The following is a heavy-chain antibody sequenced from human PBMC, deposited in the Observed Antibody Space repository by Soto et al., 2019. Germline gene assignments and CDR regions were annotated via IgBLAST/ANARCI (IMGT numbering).Heavy chain of an antibody. Sequence: DVQLLESGGGLVQPEGSLRLSCAASGFTFSSYAMGWVRQGPGKGLEWVAVVSFGGSTHYADSVRGRFTISRDNSKNTLSLQMNSLTAEYTAVYFCAKRRGAGGHFDYWGQGALVTVSS. CDR3: AKRRGAGGHFDY. CDR2: VSFGGST. D-gene: IGHD2-15*01. J-gene: IGHJ4*02. V-gene: IGHV3-23*01. CDR1: GFTFSSYA.